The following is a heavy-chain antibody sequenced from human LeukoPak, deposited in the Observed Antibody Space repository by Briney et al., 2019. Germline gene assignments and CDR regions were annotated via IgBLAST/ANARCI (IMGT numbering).Heavy chain of an antibody. D-gene: IGHD1-1*01. V-gene: IGHV3-21*05. CDR3: ARDPRTVQI. CDR1: GFTFSSYG. J-gene: IGHJ4*02. Sequence: KTGGSLRLSCAASGFTFSSYGMHWVRQAPGRGLEWLSYISGNGRDIQYADSVKGRFTISRDNAKNLLSLQMDSLRVEDTAIYYCARDPRTVQIWGQGTLVTVSS. CDR2: ISGNGRDI.